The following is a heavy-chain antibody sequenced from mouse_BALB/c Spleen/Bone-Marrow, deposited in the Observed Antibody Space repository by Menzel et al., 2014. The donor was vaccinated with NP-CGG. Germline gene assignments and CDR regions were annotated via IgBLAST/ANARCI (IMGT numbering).Heavy chain of an antibody. J-gene: IGHJ3*01. Sequence: DVQLQESGPELVKPGASMKISCKASGYSFAGYTMNWVKQSHGKNLEWIGLINPYNGGSSYNQKFKGKATLTVDKSSSTAYMELLSLTSEDSAVYYCAREGYGSSYGFAYWGQGTLVTVSA. CDR1: GYSFAGYT. D-gene: IGHD1-1*01. CDR2: INPYNGGS. CDR3: AREGYGSSYGFAY. V-gene: IGHV1-31*01.